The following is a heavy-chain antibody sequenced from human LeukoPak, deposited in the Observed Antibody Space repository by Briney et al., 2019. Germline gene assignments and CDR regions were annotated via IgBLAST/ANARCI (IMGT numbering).Heavy chain of an antibody. V-gene: IGHV3-21*01. CDR3: ARDGRCGGDCYAS. Sequence: GGSLRLSFAASGFSFRSYTMNWVRQAPGKGLDGVSIISSSSSYIYYADSVKGRFTISRDNAKNALYLQMNSLRVEDTAVYYCARDGRCGGDCYASWGQGTLVTVSS. J-gene: IGHJ4*02. CDR1: GFSFRSYT. CDR2: ISSSSSYI. D-gene: IGHD2-21*02.